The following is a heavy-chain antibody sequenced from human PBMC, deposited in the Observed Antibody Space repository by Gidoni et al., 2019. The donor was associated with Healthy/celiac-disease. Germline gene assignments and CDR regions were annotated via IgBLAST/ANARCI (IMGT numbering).Heavy chain of an antibody. V-gene: IGHV4-59*08. CDR3: ARHESSSGRRRFDY. D-gene: IGHD6-19*01. Sequence: STNYNPSLKSRVTISVDTSKNQFSLKLSSVTAADTAVYYCARHESSSGRRRFDYWGQGTLVTVSS. J-gene: IGHJ4*02. CDR2: ST.